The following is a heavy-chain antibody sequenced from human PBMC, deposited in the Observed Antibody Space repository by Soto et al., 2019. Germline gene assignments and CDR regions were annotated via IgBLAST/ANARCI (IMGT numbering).Heavy chain of an antibody. CDR2: IYTSGST. Sequence: QVQLQESGPGLVKPSETLSLTCTVSGGSISSYYWSWIRQPAGKGLEWIGRIYTSGSTNYNPSLKSRVPMSVDTSKNQFSLKLSSVAAADTAVYYCARDSGDDFWSGYPQHDDFDIWGQGTMVTVSS. J-gene: IGHJ3*02. D-gene: IGHD3-3*01. CDR1: GGSISSYY. V-gene: IGHV4-4*07. CDR3: ARDSGDDFWSGYPQHDDFDI.